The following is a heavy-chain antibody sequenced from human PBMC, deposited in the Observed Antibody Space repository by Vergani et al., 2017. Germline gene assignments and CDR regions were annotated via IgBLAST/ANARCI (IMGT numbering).Heavy chain of an antibody. D-gene: IGHD6-13*01. V-gene: IGHV3-33*01. J-gene: IGHJ5*02. CDR2: IWYDGTNK. Sequence: QVQLVESGGGVVQPGGSLRLSCAASGFTFSNYGMHWVRQAPGKGLEWVAVIWYDGTNKYYADSLKGRFTISRDNSKNTLYLQMNSLRAEDTAVYYCARRRVGYSSSWYSTANWFDPWGQGTLVTVSS. CDR1: GFTFSNYG. CDR3: ARRRVGYSSSWYSTANWFDP.